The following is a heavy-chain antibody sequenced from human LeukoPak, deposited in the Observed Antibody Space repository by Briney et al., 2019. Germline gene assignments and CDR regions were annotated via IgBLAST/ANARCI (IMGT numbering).Heavy chain of an antibody. CDR3: ASGSDSWGLLPKFYFDC. J-gene: IGHJ4*02. CDR1: GGSFSSYY. Sequence: AETLSLTCTVSGGSFSSYYWSWIRQPPGKGLEWIGYINYGGSTDHNPSIMSRVSISIDTSKKQFSQKLSSVTAADTAVYYCASGSDSWGLLPKFYFDCWGQGSLVTVSS. D-gene: IGHD1-26*01. CDR2: INYGGST. V-gene: IGHV4-59*01.